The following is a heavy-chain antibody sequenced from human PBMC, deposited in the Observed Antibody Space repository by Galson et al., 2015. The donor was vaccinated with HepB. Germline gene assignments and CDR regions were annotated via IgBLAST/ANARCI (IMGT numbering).Heavy chain of an antibody. Sequence: SLRLSCAASGFTFSSYAMSWVRQAPGKGPEWVAATSGSGDSTHYADSVKGRFSISRDNSKNTLYLQMNSLRAEDAAVYYCARAPLGYCSTTSCYTGGGYPLRYWGQGTLVTVSS. D-gene: IGHD2-2*02. V-gene: IGHV3-23*01. CDR1: GFTFSSYA. CDR2: TSGSGDST. CDR3: ARAPLGYCSTTSCYTGGGYPLRY. J-gene: IGHJ4*02.